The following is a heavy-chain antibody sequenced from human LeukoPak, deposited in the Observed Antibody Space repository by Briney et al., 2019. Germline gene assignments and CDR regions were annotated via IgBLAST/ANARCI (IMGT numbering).Heavy chain of an antibody. D-gene: IGHD3-10*01. Sequence: GASVKVSCKASRYTFTSYDINWVRQATGQGLEWMGWMNPNSGNTGYAQKFQGRVTMTRNTSISTAYMELSSLRSEDTAVYYCARGRSGSGRPTANWFDPWGQGTLVTVSS. V-gene: IGHV1-8*01. CDR3: ARGRSGSGRPTANWFDP. J-gene: IGHJ5*02. CDR2: MNPNSGNT. CDR1: RYTFTSYD.